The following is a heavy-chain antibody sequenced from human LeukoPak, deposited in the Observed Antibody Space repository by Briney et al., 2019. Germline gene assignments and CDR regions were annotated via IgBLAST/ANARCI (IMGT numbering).Heavy chain of an antibody. CDR3: ARIITGTTTAFDI. CDR1: GGSISSYY. CDR2: IYTSGST. D-gene: IGHD1-7*01. J-gene: IGHJ3*02. V-gene: IGHV4-4*07. Sequence: PSETLSLTCTVSGGSISSYYWSWIRQPAGKGLEWIGRIYTSGSTHYNPSIKSRVTMSVDTSKNQFSLKLSSVTAADTAIYYCARIITGTTTAFDIWGRGAMVTVSS.